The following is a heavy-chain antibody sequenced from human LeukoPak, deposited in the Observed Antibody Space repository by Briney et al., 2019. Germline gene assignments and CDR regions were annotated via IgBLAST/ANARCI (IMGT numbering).Heavy chain of an antibody. J-gene: IGHJ3*02. CDR3: ARRGYYDSSGYYQDAFDI. D-gene: IGHD3-22*01. Sequence: GASRKISCKGSGSRFTSYWIGWVRRMPGKGLGWRGIIYPGDSDTRHSACFQGEVTISDDKSINTAYRQWSSLKASDTAMYYCARRGYYDSSGYYQDAFDIWGQGTMVTVSS. CDR2: IYPGDSDT. V-gene: IGHV5-51*01. CDR1: GSRFTSYW.